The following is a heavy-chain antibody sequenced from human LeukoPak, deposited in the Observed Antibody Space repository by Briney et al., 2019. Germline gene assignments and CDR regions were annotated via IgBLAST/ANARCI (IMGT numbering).Heavy chain of an antibody. CDR3: ARVTGSRSTDY. D-gene: IGHD2-2*01. V-gene: IGHV3-21*01. CDR2: ISSSSGYI. J-gene: IGHJ4*02. Sequence: GGSLRLSCAASGFTFSSYSMNWVRQAPGKGLEWVSSISSSSGYIYYADSVKGRFTISRDNAKNSLYLQMNSLRAEDTAVYYCARVTGSRSTDYWGQGTLVTVSS. CDR1: GFTFSSYS.